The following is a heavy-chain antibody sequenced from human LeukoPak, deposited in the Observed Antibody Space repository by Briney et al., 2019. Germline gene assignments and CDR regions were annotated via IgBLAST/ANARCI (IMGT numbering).Heavy chain of an antibody. J-gene: IGHJ4*01. CDR1: GVTFRTYG. CDR3: AKDWGREFASGSSYLDD. D-gene: IGHD3-10*01. Sequence: GGSLRLSCAASGVTFRTYGMHWVRQAPGKGLEWVAVISFDGTYRYYADSVKGRFTISRDNSENTLHLQMHGLRTEDTALYYCAKDWGREFASGSSYLDDWGLGTPVTVSS. V-gene: IGHV3-30*18. CDR2: ISFDGTYR.